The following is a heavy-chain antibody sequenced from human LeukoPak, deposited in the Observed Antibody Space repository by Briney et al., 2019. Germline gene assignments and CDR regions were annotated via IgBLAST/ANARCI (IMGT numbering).Heavy chain of an antibody. V-gene: IGHV3-53*01. CDR2: IYSGGST. CDR3: ASPRTPTDAWAFDI. D-gene: IGHD2-15*01. J-gene: IGHJ3*02. CDR1: GFTFSSYA. Sequence: PGGPLRLSCAASGFTFSSYAMSWIRQAPGKGLEWVSVIYSGGSTYYADSVKGRFTISRDNSKNTLYLQMNSLRAEDTAVYYCASPRTPTDAWAFDIWGQGTMVTVSS.